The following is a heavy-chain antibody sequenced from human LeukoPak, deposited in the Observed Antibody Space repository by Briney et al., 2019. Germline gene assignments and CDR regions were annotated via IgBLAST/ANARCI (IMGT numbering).Heavy chain of an antibody. CDR3: AKTLRKGENWFDP. D-gene: IGHD3-16*01. J-gene: IGHJ5*02. CDR2: ISGSGGST. Sequence: PGGSLRLPCAASGFTFSSYAMSWVRQAPGKGLEWVLAISGSGGSTYYADSVKGRFTISRDNSKNTLYLQMNSLRAEDTAVYYCAKTLRKGENWFDPWGQGTLVTVSS. CDR1: GFTFSSYA. V-gene: IGHV3-23*01.